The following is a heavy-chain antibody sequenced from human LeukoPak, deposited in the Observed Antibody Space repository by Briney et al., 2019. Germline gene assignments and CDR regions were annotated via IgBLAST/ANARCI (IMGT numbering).Heavy chain of an antibody. CDR3: ARVILDYFDY. CDR2: IWYDGSNK. D-gene: IGHD3/OR15-3a*01. Sequence: PGGSLRLSCAASGFTFSSYGMHWVRQAPGKGLEWVAVIWYDGSNKYYADSVKGRFTISRDNAKNSLYLQMNSLRDEDTAVYYCARVILDYFDYWGQGTLVTVSS. J-gene: IGHJ4*02. V-gene: IGHV3-33*01. CDR1: GFTFSSYG.